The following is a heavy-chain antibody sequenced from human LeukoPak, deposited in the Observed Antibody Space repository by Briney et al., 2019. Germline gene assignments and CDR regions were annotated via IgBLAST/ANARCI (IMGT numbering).Heavy chain of an antibody. J-gene: IGHJ4*02. Sequence: ASVKVSCKASGYTFTSYGITWVRQAPGQGLEWMGWINANNGNTNYAQNLQGRVTMTRDTSTSTAYMELRSLRSDDTAVYYCARAPDYYGSGSYFDYWGQGTLVTVS. CDR3: ARAPDYYGSGSYFDY. D-gene: IGHD3-10*01. CDR2: INANNGNT. V-gene: IGHV1-18*01. CDR1: GYTFTSYG.